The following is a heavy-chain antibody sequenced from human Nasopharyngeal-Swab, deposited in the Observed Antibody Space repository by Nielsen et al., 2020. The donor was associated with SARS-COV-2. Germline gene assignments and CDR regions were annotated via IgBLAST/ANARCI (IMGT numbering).Heavy chain of an antibody. CDR1: GGSISSSSYY. J-gene: IGHJ4*02. CDR3: ARQQWLVYFDY. CDR2: IYYSGST. V-gene: IGHV4-39*01. D-gene: IGHD6-19*01. Sequence: SETLSLTCTVSGGSISSSSYYWGWIRQPPGKGLEWIGSIYYSGSTYYNPSLKSRVTISVDTSKNQFSLKLSSVTAADTAVYYCARQQWLVYFDYWGQGTLATVSS.